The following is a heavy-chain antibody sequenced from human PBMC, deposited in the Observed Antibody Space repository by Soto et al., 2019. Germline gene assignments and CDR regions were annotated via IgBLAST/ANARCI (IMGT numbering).Heavy chain of an antibody. D-gene: IGHD1-1*01. CDR2: IRQDGSEK. CDR1: GFSFSSYW. J-gene: IGHJ4*02. Sequence: EVQLVESGGDLVQPGGSLRLSCAASGFSFSSYWMTWVRQAPGKRLEDVAIIRQDGSEKKYVDSVMVRFTISRDNAKTSSYLQMNSLRDEDTAVYYCMTTTRDRPFDYWGQGTLVTVSS. V-gene: IGHV3-7*03. CDR3: MTTTRDRPFDY.